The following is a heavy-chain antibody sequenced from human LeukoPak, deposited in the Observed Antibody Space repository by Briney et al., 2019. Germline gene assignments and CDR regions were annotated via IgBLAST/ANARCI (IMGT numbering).Heavy chain of an antibody. V-gene: IGHV3-48*03. CDR3: ARYAWSLGPAPGTPLFDY. J-gene: IGHJ4*02. CDR2: ISISGTTI. Sequence: PGGPLRLSCAASGFIFSSYEMDWVRQAPGKGLEWISYISISGTTIYYAESVKGRFTISRDNSKNTLYLQMNSLRTEDTAVYYCARYAWSLGPAPGTPLFDYWGQGTLVTVSS. D-gene: IGHD3-16*01. CDR1: GFIFSSYE.